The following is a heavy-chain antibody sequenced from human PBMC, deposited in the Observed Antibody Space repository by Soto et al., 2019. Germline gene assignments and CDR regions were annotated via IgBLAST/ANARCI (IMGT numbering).Heavy chain of an antibody. Sequence: GASVKVSCKASGYTFTGYYMHWVRQAPGQGLEWMGWINPNSGGTNYAQKFQGWVTMTRDTSISTAYMELSRLRSDDTAVYYCARERGSGSSYFDYWGQGILVTVSS. D-gene: IGHD3-10*01. CDR3: ARERGSGSSYFDY. J-gene: IGHJ4*02. CDR1: GYTFTGYY. CDR2: INPNSGGT. V-gene: IGHV1-2*04.